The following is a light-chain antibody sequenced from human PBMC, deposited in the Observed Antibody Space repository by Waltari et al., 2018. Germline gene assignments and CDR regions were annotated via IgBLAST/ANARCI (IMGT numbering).Light chain of an antibody. Sequence: QSALTQPASVSGSPGQSITISCTGTTSTFGSYALVSWYQQHPDKAPKLMVYEGTKPPPGISTRFSGAKSGNTASLTISGLQAEDEADYYCCSYAGNTVWVFGGGTKLTVL. CDR2: EGT. CDR3: CSYAGNTVWV. CDR1: TSTFGSYAL. V-gene: IGLV2-23*01. J-gene: IGLJ3*02.